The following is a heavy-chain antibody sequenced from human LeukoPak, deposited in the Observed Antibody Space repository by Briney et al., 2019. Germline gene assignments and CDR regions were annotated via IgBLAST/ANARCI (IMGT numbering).Heavy chain of an antibody. V-gene: IGHV3-21*01. Sequence: GGSLRLSCAASGFTFSSYSMNWVRQAPGKGLEWVSSISSSSSYIYYADSVKGRFTISRDNAKNSLYLQMNSLRAEDTAVYYCAGGGSTGPHDAFDIWGQGTMVTVSS. D-gene: IGHD2-2*01. J-gene: IGHJ3*02. CDR3: AGGGSTGPHDAFDI. CDR2: ISSSSSYI. CDR1: GFTFSSYS.